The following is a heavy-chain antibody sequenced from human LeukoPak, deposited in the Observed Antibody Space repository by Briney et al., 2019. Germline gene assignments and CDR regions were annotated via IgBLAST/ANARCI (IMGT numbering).Heavy chain of an antibody. J-gene: IGHJ4*02. V-gene: IGHV3-33*01. CDR2: IWYDGSSR. CDR3: ARDSYGGNSEIDY. Sequence: GGSLRLSCATSGFTFGDHGMHWVRQAPGKGLEWVAVIWYDGSSRYYTHSVKGRFTISSDNSKNTVYLQMNSLRAEDTAVYYCARDSYGGNSEIDYWGQGTLVTVSS. D-gene: IGHD4-23*01. CDR1: GFTFGDHG.